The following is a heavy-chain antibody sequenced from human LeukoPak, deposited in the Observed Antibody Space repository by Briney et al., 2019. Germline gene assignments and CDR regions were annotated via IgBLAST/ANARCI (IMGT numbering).Heavy chain of an antibody. J-gene: IGHJ4*02. CDR3: ARDVISAVATSLDY. V-gene: IGHV3-48*03. CDR1: GFTFSSYE. CDR2: ISSSGSTI. D-gene: IGHD5-24*01. Sequence: GGSLRLSCAASGFTFSSYEMNWVRQAPGKGLEWVSYISSSGSTIYYADSVKGRFTISRDNAKNSLYLQMNSPRAEDTAVYYCARDVISAVATSLDYWGQGTLVTVSS.